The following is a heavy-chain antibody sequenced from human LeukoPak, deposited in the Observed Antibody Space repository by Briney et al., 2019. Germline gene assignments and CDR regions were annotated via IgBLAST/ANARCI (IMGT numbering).Heavy chain of an antibody. V-gene: IGHV3-7*03. Sequence: PGGSLRLSCAASGFTISNYWMSWVRQAPGKGLEWVANIKQAESERFYVDSVKDRFIISRDNAENSVYLQMNSLRAEDTAVYYCAKPITTVTTYFDYWGQGTLVTVSS. CDR2: IKQAESER. J-gene: IGHJ4*02. CDR1: GFTISNYW. D-gene: IGHD4-17*01. CDR3: AKPITTVTTYFDY.